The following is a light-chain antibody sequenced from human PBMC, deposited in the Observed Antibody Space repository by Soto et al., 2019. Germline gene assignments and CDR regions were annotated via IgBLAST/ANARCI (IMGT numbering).Light chain of an antibody. CDR1: QSVSNN. CDR2: DAS. CDR3: QQYNNWPPWT. V-gene: IGKV3-15*01. Sequence: ILMTQSPATLSVSPGERATLSCRASQSVSNNLAWYQQKPGQAPRLLIYDASTRATGIPARFSGSGSGTEFTLTISGPQSEEFAVYYCQQYNNWPPWTFGQGTKVEIK. J-gene: IGKJ1*01.